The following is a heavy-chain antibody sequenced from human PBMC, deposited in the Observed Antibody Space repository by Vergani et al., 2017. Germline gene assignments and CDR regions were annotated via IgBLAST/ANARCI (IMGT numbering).Heavy chain of an antibody. Sequence: QVQLVQSGAEVKKPGSSVKVSCKASGVTFSSYTISWVRQAPGQGLEWMGRIIPILGTANYAQKFQGRVTITADKSTSTAYMELSSLRSEDTAVYYCAREDSSSWSNYYYYYMDVWGKGTTVTVSS. CDR1: GVTFSSYT. CDR3: AREDSSSWSNYYYYYMDV. CDR2: IIPILGTA. D-gene: IGHD6-13*01. J-gene: IGHJ6*03. V-gene: IGHV1-69*08.